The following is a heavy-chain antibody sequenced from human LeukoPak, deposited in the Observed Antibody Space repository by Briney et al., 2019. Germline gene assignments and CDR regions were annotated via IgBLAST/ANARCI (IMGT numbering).Heavy chain of an antibody. Sequence: GGSLRLTCAASGFTFSSYAMSWVRQAPGKGLEWVSAISGSGGSTYYADSVKGRFTISRDNSKNTLYLQMNSLRAEDTAVYYCAKDLSRHDYVWGSYPPSGFDYWGQGTLVTVSS. D-gene: IGHD3-16*02. CDR2: ISGSGGST. CDR3: AKDLSRHDYVWGSYPPSGFDY. V-gene: IGHV3-23*01. J-gene: IGHJ4*02. CDR1: GFTFSSYA.